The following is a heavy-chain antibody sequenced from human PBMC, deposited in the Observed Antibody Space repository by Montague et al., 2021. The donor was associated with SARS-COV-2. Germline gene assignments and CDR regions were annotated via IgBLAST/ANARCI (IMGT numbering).Heavy chain of an antibody. CDR3: ARETMTADAFDI. CDR2: FYSVGST. CDR1: GASVGSSD. V-gene: IGHV4-59*02. D-gene: IGHD1-14*01. J-gene: IGHJ3*02. Sequence: SETLSLTCTVSGASVGSSDWGWIRQSPGKGQEWNGYFYSVGSTDYNPSLKSRATISRDTSKNQFSLKVRSVTAADTAVYYCARETMTADAFDIWGQGTMVTVSS.